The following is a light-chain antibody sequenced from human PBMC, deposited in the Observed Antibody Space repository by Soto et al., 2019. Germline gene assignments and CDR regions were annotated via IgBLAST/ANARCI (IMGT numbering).Light chain of an antibody. CDR1: SSNIGAGYD. J-gene: IGLJ2*01. CDR3: AAWDDSLSGPL. Sequence: QSVLTQTPSVSGAPGQRVTISCTGRSSNIGAGYDVHWYQHLPGTAPKLLIYGTTNRPSGVPDRFSGSKSGISASLAISGLRSEDEADYYCAAWDDSLSGPLFGGGTKLTVL. CDR2: GTT. V-gene: IGLV1-40*01.